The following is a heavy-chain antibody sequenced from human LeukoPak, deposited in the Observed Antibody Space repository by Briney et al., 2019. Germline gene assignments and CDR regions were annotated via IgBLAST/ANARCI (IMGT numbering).Heavy chain of an antibody. V-gene: IGHV1-69*04. J-gene: IGHJ3*02. D-gene: IGHD2-2*02. CDR1: GGTFSSYA. CDR2: IIPIFGIA. Sequence: GASVKVSCKASGGTFSSYAISWVRQAPGQGLEWMGRIIPIFGIANYAQKFQGRVTITADKSTSTAYMELSSLRSEDTAVYYCARSLYCSSTSRYTGFYAFDIWGQGTMVTVSS. CDR3: ARSLYCSSTSRYTGFYAFDI.